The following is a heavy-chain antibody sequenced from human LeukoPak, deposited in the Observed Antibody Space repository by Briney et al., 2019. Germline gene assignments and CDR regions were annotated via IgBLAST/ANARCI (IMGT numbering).Heavy chain of an antibody. CDR2: ISWNSGSI. D-gene: IGHD2-8*01. V-gene: IGHV3-9*01. J-gene: IGHJ4*02. Sequence: GGSLRLSCAASGFTFDDYAMHWVRQAPGKGLEWVSGISWNSGSIGYADSVKGRFTISRDNAKNSLYLQMNSLRAEDTALYYCAKDVFDTTMTPSPDYWGQGTLVTVSS. CDR1: GFTFDDYA. CDR3: AKDVFDTTMTPSPDY.